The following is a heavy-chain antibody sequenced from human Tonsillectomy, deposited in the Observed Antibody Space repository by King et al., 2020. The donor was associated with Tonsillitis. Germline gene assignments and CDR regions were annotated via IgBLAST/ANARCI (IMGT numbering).Heavy chain of an antibody. CDR2: IWYDGSNK. D-gene: IGHD2-2*01. V-gene: IGHV3-33*01. CDR1: GFTFSSYG. CDR3: ARDLVGYCSSPSCHHFDY. J-gene: IGHJ4*02. Sequence: VQLVESGGGVVQPGRSLRLSCAASGFTFSSYGMHWVRQAPGKGLEWVAVIWYDGSNKYYADSVKGRFTLSRDNSKNTLYLQMNSLRAEDTAVYYCARDLVGYCSSPSCHHFDYWGQGTLVTVSS.